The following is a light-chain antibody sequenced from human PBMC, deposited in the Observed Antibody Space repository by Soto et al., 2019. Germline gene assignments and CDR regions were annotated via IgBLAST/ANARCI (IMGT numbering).Light chain of an antibody. CDR1: QSISSY. J-gene: IGKJ2*01. CDR2: AAS. Sequence: DIQMTQSPSSLSASVGDRVTITCRASQSISSYLHWYQQKPGKAPKRLIYAASSLQTGVPSRFSGSGYGTAVTLTISSLQPADFATYYCQQRYSTPRTFGQGTKLEIK. V-gene: IGKV1-39*01. CDR3: QQRYSTPRT.